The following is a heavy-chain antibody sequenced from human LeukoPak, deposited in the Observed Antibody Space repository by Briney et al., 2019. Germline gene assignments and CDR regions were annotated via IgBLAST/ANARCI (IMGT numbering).Heavy chain of an antibody. V-gene: IGHV3-48*04. CDR2: ISSSSSTI. CDR3: ARSRGVVPAYFDY. Sequence: GGSLRLSCAASGFTFSSCSMNWVRQAPGKGLEWVSYISSSSSTIYYADSVKGRFTISRDNAKNSLYLQMNSLRAEDTAVYYCARSRGVVPAYFDYWGQGTLVTVSS. J-gene: IGHJ4*02. D-gene: IGHD2-2*01. CDR1: GFTFSSCS.